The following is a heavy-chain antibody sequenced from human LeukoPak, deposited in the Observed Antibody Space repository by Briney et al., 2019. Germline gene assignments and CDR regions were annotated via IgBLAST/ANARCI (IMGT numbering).Heavy chain of an antibody. Sequence: PGRSLILSCAASGFTFSSYGMHWVRQAPGKGLEWVAVISYDGSNKYYADSVKGRFTISRDNSKNTLYLQMNSLRAEDTAVYYCATAYSSSSGYYYYGMDVWGQGTTVTVSS. CDR3: ATAYSSSSGYYYYGMDV. D-gene: IGHD6-6*01. V-gene: IGHV3-30*03. J-gene: IGHJ6*02. CDR2: ISYDGSNK. CDR1: GFTFSSYG.